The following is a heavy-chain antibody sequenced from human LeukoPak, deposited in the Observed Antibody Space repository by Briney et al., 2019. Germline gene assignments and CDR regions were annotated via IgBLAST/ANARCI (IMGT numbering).Heavy chain of an antibody. J-gene: IGHJ5*02. V-gene: IGHV4-59*01. CDR2: IYYSGST. CDR3: ARSGGYYPARSWFDP. CDR1: GGSISSYY. D-gene: IGHD3-22*01. Sequence: SETLSLTCTVSGGSISSYYWSWIRQPPGKGLEWIGYIYYSGSTNYNPSLKSRVTISVDTSKNQFSLKLSSVTAADTAVYYCARSGGYYPARSWFDPWGQGTLVTVSS.